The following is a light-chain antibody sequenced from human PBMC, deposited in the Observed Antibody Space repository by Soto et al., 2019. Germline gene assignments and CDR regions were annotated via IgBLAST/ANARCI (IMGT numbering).Light chain of an antibody. CDR3: QQCNSWPRT. V-gene: IGKV3-15*01. CDR1: QSVSSD. J-gene: IGKJ1*01. Sequence: EIVMTQSPGTLSVSPGEGATLSCRASQSVSSDLAWIQQKPGQAPRLLIYGASTRATGIPARFSGSGSGTEFTLTISSLQPEDFAVYSCQQCNSWPRTFGQGTKVEIK. CDR2: GAS.